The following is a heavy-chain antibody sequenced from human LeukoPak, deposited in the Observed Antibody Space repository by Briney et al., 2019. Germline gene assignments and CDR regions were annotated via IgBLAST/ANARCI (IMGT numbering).Heavy chain of an antibody. CDR1: GYTFTSYD. CDR3: ARGRVKYDSTFQH. Sequence: ASVKVSCKASGYTFTSYDINLVRQATGQGLEWMGWMDPNSGNTGYAQKVQGRVTMTMNTSISTAYMELSSLRSEDPAVYYCARGRVKYDSTFQHWGQGPLVTVSS. D-gene: IGHD3-22*01. V-gene: IGHV1-8*01. CDR2: MDPNSGNT. J-gene: IGHJ1*01.